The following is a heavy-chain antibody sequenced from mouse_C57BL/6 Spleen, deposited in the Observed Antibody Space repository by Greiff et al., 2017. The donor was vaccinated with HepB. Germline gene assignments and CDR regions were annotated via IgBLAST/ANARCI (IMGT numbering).Heavy chain of an antibody. J-gene: IGHJ2*01. V-gene: IGHV1-76*01. CDR1: GYTFTDYY. CDR3: ARGRDYYGSSYDFDY. D-gene: IGHD1-1*01. Sequence: QVQLQQSGAELVRPGASVKLSCKASGYTFTDYYINWVKQRPGQGLEWIARIYPGSGNTYYNEKFKGKATLTAEKSSSTAYMQLSSLTSEDSAVYFCARGRDYYGSSYDFDYWGQGTTLTVSS. CDR2: IYPGSGNT.